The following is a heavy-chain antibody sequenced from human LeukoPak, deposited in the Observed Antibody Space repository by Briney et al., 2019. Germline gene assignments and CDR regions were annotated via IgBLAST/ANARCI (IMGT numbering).Heavy chain of an antibody. V-gene: IGHV4-59*11. CDR1: GGSISSHY. J-gene: IGHJ6*03. D-gene: IGHD6-13*01. CDR3: ARESIAAAGTFDYYYYVDV. Sequence: SETLSLTCTVSGGSISSHYWSWIRQPPGKGLEWIGYIYYSGSTNYNPSLKSRVTISVDTSKNQFSLKLSSVTAADTAVYYCARESIAAAGTFDYYYYVDVWGKGTTVTVSS. CDR2: IYYSGST.